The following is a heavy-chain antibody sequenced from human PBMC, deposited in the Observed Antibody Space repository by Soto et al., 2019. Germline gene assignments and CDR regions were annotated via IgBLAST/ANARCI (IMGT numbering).Heavy chain of an antibody. Sequence: QVQLQESGPGLVKPSQTLSLTCTVSGGSISSRGYYWDWIRQHPGEGLEWIGYISYRGTTNYNPSLKSRVTISVDTSNNQLSLKLSSVTAADTAVYYCARDHGPRGAFDFWGQGTMVTVSS. V-gene: IGHV4-31*03. J-gene: IGHJ3*01. CDR2: ISYRGTT. D-gene: IGHD3-10*01. CDR1: GGSISSRGYY. CDR3: ARDHGPRGAFDF.